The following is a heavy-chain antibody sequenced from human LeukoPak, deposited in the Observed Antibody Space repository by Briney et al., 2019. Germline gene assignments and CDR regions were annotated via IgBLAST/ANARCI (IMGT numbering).Heavy chain of an antibody. CDR1: GYTFTGYY. CDR2: INPNSGGT. CDR3: ARGLGEPYNWFDP. D-gene: IGHD3-16*01. V-gene: IGHV1-2*02. J-gene: IGHJ5*02. Sequence: ASVKVSCTASGYTFTGYYMHWVRQAPGQGLEWMGWINPNSGGTNYAQKFQGRVTMTRDTSISTAYMELSRLRSDDTAVYYCARGLGEPYNWFDPWGQGTLVTVSS.